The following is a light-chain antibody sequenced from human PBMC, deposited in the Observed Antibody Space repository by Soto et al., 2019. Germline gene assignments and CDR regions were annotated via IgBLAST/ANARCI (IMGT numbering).Light chain of an antibody. CDR1: QSVNGN. CDR2: GAS. CDR3: QQYNDWPLT. V-gene: IGKV3-15*01. J-gene: IGKJ4*01. Sequence: EQVMTQSPAALSVSPGESATLSCRAGQSVNGNLAWYQQKPGQAPRLLLYGASTRATGIPARFSGSASGTEFTLTIGSLQSEDSAVYYCQQYNDWPLTFGGGTKVDIK.